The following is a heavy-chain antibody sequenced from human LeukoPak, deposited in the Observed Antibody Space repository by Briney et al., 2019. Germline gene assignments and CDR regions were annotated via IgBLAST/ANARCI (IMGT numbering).Heavy chain of an antibody. D-gene: IGHD3-10*01. CDR2: ISNDGSNK. V-gene: IGHV3-30*03. J-gene: IGHJ4*02. CDR1: GFSFSSYG. Sequence: PGGSLRLSCAASGFSFSSYGMHWVRQAPGKGLEWVAVISNDGSNKYYADSVKGRFTISRDNSKNTLYVQMNSLRPEDTAVYYCARDVGMYYYGSGSDFDHWGQGALATVSS. CDR3: ARDVGMYYYGSGSDFDH.